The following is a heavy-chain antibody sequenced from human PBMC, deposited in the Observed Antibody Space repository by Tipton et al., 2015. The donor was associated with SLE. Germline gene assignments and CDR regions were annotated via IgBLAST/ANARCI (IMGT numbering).Heavy chain of an antibody. CDR2: IYYSGST. CDR1: GGSISSHY. D-gene: IGHD4-23*01. J-gene: IGHJ5*02. Sequence: TLSLTCTVSGGSISSHYWNWIRQPPGKGLEWIGYIYYSGSTNYNPSLKSRVTISVDTSKNQFSLKLSSVTAADTAVYYCARWGAQLVTDNWFDPWGQGTLVTVSS. V-gene: IGHV4-59*11. CDR3: ARWGAQLVTDNWFDP.